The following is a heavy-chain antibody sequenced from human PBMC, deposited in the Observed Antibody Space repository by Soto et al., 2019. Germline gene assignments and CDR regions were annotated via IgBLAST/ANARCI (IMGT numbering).Heavy chain of an antibody. CDR3: AADATSFFLVGYNSYYYYYGMDV. D-gene: IGHD2-2*01. Sequence: GASVKVSCKASGFTFTSSAMQWVRQARGQRLEWIGWIVVGSGNTNYAQKFQERVTITRDMSTSTAYMELSSLRSEDTAVYYCAADATSFFLVGYNSYYYYYGMDVWGQGTTVTVSS. CDR1: GFTFTSSA. J-gene: IGHJ6*02. CDR2: IVVGSGNT. V-gene: IGHV1-58*02.